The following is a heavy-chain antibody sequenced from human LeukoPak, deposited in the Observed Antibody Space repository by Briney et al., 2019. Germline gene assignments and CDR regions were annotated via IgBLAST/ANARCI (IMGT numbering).Heavy chain of an antibody. V-gene: IGHV3-9*01. Sequence: PGRSLRLSCAASGFTFDDYAVHWVRQAPGKGLEWVSGISWNSDNIGYADSVKGRFTISRDNAKNSLYLQMNSLRAEDTALYYCAKPYYDFWSGYLQWGQGTLVTVSS. J-gene: IGHJ4*02. CDR2: ISWNSDNI. CDR3: AKPYYDFWSGYLQ. D-gene: IGHD3-3*01. CDR1: GFTFDDYA.